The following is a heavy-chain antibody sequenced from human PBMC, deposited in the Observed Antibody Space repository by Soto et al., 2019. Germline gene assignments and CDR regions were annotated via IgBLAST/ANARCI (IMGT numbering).Heavy chain of an antibody. Sequence: GGSLRLSCAASGFTFDDYAMHWVRQAPGKGLEWVSGISWNSDNIVYADSVKGRFTISRDNAKNSLYLQMNSLRAEDTALYYCAKAIHSNYGDAFDIWGQGTMVTVSS. CDR1: GFTFDDYA. CDR2: ISWNSDNI. V-gene: IGHV3-9*01. J-gene: IGHJ3*02. D-gene: IGHD4-4*01. CDR3: AKAIHSNYGDAFDI.